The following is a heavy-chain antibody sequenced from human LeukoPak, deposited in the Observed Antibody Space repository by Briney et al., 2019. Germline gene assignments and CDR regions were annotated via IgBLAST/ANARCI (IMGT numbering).Heavy chain of an antibody. Sequence: PSETLSLTCAVYGGSFSDYYWSWIRQPPGKGLEWIGDISQNGSTNYNPSFKSRLTVSIDPSKNQFSLRLTSVTAADTAVYYCGRCCEVLHDILSRYSYHFDNWGQGSLVTVSS. CDR3: GRCCEVLHDILSRYSYHFDN. J-gene: IGHJ4*02. CDR1: GGSFSDYY. CDR2: ISQNGST. V-gene: IGHV4-34*01. D-gene: IGHD3-9*01.